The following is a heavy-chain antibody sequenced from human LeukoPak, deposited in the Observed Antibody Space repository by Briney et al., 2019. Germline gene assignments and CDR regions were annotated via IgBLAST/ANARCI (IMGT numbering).Heavy chain of an antibody. J-gene: IGHJ6*02. D-gene: IGHD2-2*01. V-gene: IGHV1-18*01. CDR1: GYTFTSYG. CDR3: ARVFGIVVVPARTYYYYYGMDV. CDR2: ISAYNGNT. Sequence: HEASVKVSCKASGYTFTSYGISWVRQAPGQGLEWMGWISAYNGNTNYAQKLQGRVTMTTDTSTSTAYMELRSLRSDDTAVYYCARVFGIVVVPARTYYYYYGMDVWGQGTTVTVSS.